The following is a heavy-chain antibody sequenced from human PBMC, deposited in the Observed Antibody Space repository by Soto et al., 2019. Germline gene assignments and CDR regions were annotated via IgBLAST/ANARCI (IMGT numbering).Heavy chain of an antibody. V-gene: IGHV4-59*01. D-gene: IGHD1-7*01. J-gene: IGHJ4*02. CDR3: ARRYGTTFDY. Sequence: LPHPGKGLEWIGYIYYSGSTNYNPSLKSRVTISVDTSKNQFSLKLSSVTAADTAVYYCARRYGTTFDYWGQGTLVTVSS. CDR2: IYYSGST.